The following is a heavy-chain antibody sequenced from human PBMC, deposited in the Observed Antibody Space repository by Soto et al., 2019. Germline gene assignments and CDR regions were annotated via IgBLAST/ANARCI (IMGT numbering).Heavy chain of an antibody. Sequence: QVQLVESGGGVVQPGRSLRLSCAASGFTFSSYGMHWVRQAPGKGLEWVAVIWYDGSNKYYADSVKGRFTISRDNSKNTLYLQMNSLRAEDTAVYYCARLQGELSHGPDYWGQGTLVTVSS. CDR1: GFTFSSYG. J-gene: IGHJ4*02. CDR3: ARLQGELSHGPDY. V-gene: IGHV3-33*01. D-gene: IGHD3-16*02. CDR2: IWYDGSNK.